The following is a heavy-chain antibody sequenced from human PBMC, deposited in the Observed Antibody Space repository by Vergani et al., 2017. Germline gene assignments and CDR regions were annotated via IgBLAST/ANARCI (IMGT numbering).Heavy chain of an antibody. CDR3: ARGPDCSSTSCLLGWSDEYFQH. CDR1: GGSFSGYY. V-gene: IGHV4-34*01. J-gene: IGHJ1*01. D-gene: IGHD2-2*01. CDR2: INHSGST. Sequence: QVQLQQWGAGLLKPSETLSLTCAVYGGSFSGYYWSWIRQPPGKGLEWIGEINHSGSTNYNPSLKSRVTISVDTSKNQFSLKLGSVTAADTAVYYCARGPDCSSTSCLLGWSDEYFQHWGQGTLVTVSS.